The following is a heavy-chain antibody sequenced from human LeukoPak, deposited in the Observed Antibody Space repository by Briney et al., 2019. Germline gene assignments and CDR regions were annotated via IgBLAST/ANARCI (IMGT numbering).Heavy chain of an antibody. J-gene: IGHJ4*02. CDR2: IDWDDDK. CDR1: VGSLSNYY. CDR3: ARISDHYDSSGYSVFDY. V-gene: IGHV2-70*11. Sequence: TLSPTCTVSVGSLSNYYWSWIRQPPGKALEWLARIDWDDDKYYSTSLKTRLTISKDTSKNQVVLTMINMDPVDTATYYCARISDHYDSSGYSVFDYWGQGILVTVSS. D-gene: IGHD3-22*01.